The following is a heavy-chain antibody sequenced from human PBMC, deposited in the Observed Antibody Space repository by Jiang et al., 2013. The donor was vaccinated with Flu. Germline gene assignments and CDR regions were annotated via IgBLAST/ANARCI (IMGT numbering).Heavy chain of an antibody. CDR2: INTNTGNP. CDR3: ARNSSVAGTRVSWFDP. J-gene: IGHJ5*02. D-gene: IGHD6-19*01. Sequence: GQGLEWMGWINTNTGNPTYAQGFTGRFVFSLDTSVSTAYLQISSLKAEDTAVYYCARNSSVAGTRVSWFDPWGQGTLVTVSS. V-gene: IGHV7-4-1*02.